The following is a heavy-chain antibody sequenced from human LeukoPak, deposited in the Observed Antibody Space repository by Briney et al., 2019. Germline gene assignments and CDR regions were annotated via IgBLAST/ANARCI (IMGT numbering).Heavy chain of an antibody. CDR3: ARSPTPHDFWSGYRESFDI. D-gene: IGHD3-3*01. V-gene: IGHV4-61*02. CDR2: IYTTEST. J-gene: IGHJ3*02. Sequence: TSSETLSLTCTVSGGSVSSGSYYWSWIRQPAGKGLAWIGRIYTTESTNYNPSLKSRVTISLDTSKNQFSLKLSSVTAADTAVYYCARSPTPHDFWSGYRESFDIWGQGTMVTVSS. CDR1: GGSVSSGSYY.